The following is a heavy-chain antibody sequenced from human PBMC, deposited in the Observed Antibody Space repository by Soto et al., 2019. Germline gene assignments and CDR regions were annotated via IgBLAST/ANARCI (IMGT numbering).Heavy chain of an antibody. D-gene: IGHD4-17*01. CDR1: GFTVSSNY. CDR3: ARGYYGDYEGDYYYYYYMDV. J-gene: IGHJ6*03. Sequence: EVQLVESGGGLVQPGGSLRLSCTASGFTVSSNYMSWVRQAPGKGLEWVSVIYSGGSTYYADSVKGRFTISRDNSKNTLYHQMNSLRAEDTAVYYCARGYYGDYEGDYYYYYYMDVWGKGTTVTVSS. V-gene: IGHV3-66*01. CDR2: IYSGGST.